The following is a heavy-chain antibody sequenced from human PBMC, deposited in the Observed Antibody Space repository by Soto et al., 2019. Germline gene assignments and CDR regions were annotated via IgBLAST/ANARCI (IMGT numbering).Heavy chain of an antibody. Sequence: AASVKVSCKASGCTFTGYYMHWVRQAPGQGLEWMGWINPNSGGTNYAQKFQGRVTMTRDTSISTAYMELSRLRSDDTAVYYCARGNYDILTGYGPDYFDYWGQGTLVTVSS. CDR3: ARGNYDILTGYGPDYFDY. J-gene: IGHJ4*02. D-gene: IGHD3-9*01. CDR2: INPNSGGT. V-gene: IGHV1-2*02. CDR1: GCTFTGYY.